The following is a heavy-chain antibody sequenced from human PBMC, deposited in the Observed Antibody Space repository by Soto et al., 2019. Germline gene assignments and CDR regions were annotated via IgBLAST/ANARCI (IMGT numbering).Heavy chain of an antibody. D-gene: IGHD4-17*01. V-gene: IGHV3-66*01. J-gene: IGHJ1*01. CDR2: IYSGGST. CDR1: GFTVSSNY. Sequence: EVQLVESGGGLVQPGGSLRLSCAASGFTVSSNYMNWVRQAPGKGLEWVSVIYSGGSTYYADSVKGRFTISRDNSKNTLYLQMNSLRAEDTAVYYCARDFVHGDHPGYFQHWGQGTLVTVSS. CDR3: ARDFVHGDHPGYFQH.